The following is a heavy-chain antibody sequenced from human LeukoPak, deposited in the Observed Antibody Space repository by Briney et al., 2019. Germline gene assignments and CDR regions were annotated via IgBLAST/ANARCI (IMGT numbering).Heavy chain of an antibody. CDR2: ISSNGGST. Sequence: GGSLRLSCAASGFTFSSYAMHWVRQAPGKGLEYVSAISSNGGSTYYANSVKGRFTISRDNSKNTLYLQMGSLRAEDMAVYYCAKEEVSSPAIVGAMYWGQGTLVTVSS. V-gene: IGHV3-64*01. J-gene: IGHJ4*02. D-gene: IGHD1-26*01. CDR1: GFTFSSYA. CDR3: AKEEVSSPAIVGAMY.